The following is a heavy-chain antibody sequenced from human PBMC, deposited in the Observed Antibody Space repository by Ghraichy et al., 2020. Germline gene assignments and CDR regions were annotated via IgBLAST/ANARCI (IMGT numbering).Heavy chain of an antibody. D-gene: IGHD3-10*01. Sequence: ESLNISCAVYGGSFSGYYWSWIRQPPGKGLEWIGEINHSGSTNYNPSLKSRVTISVDTSKNQFSLKLSSVTAADTAVYYCASGKGYYGSGSYYTYYGMDVWGQGTTVTVSS. V-gene: IGHV4-34*01. CDR2: INHSGST. J-gene: IGHJ6*02. CDR1: GGSFSGYY. CDR3: ASGKGYYGSGSYYTYYGMDV.